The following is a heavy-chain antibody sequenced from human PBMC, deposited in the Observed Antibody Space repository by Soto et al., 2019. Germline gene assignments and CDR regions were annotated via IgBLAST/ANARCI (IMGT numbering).Heavy chain of an antibody. J-gene: IGHJ6*02. CDR3: ARCGVLILAAAASYYYYGMDV. D-gene: IGHD6-13*01. V-gene: IGHV1-2*04. Sequence: ASVKVSCKASGYTFTGYYMHWVRQAPGQGLEWMGWINPNSGGTNYAQKFQGWVTMTRDTSISTAYMELSRLRSDDTAVYYCARCGVLILAAAASYYYYGMDVWGQGTTVTSP. CDR2: INPNSGGT. CDR1: GYTFTGYY.